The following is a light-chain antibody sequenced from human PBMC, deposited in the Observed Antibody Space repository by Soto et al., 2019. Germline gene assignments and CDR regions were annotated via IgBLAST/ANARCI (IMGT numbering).Light chain of an antibody. Sequence: EIVLTQSPGTLSLSPGERATLSCRASQSVSTSYLAWYQQKPGQAPRLLIYGASSRATGMPERFSGSGSGTDFPLTISRLEPEDFAVYYCQQYGSSPWPFGQGTKVEIK. CDR2: GAS. CDR3: QQYGSSPWP. CDR1: QSVSTSY. J-gene: IGKJ1*01. V-gene: IGKV3-20*01.